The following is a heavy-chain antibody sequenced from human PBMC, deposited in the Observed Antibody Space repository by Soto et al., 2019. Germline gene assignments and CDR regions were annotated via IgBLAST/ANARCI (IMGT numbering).Heavy chain of an antibody. CDR3: ARLYGGNSVFDD. J-gene: IGHJ4*02. CDR2: IKSDGSST. CDR1: GFIFSNHW. D-gene: IGHD4-17*01. Sequence: EVQLVESGGGLVQPGGSLRLSCAASGFIFSNHWMHWVRQAPGKGLVWVSRIKSDGSSTDYADSVEGRFTISRDNARNTLYLQMNSLRDDDTAMYYCARLYGGNSVFDDWGQGSLVTVSS. V-gene: IGHV3-74*01.